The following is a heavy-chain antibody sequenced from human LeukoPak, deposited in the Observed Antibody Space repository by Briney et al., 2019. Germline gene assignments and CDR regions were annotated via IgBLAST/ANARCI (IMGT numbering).Heavy chain of an antibody. J-gene: IGHJ4*02. CDR2: IYYSGST. V-gene: IGHV4-59*01. D-gene: IGHD3-22*01. CDR3: ARGDSSGYPFDY. Sequence: SSETLSLTCTVSGGSISSYYWSWIRQPPGKGLEWIGYIYYSGSTNYNPSLKSRVTISVDTSKNQFSLKLSSVTAADTAVYYCARGDSSGYPFDYWGQGTLVTVSS. CDR1: GGSISSYY.